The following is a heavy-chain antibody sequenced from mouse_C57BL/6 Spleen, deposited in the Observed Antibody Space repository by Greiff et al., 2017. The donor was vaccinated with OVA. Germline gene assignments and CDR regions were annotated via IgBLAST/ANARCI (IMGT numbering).Heavy chain of an antibody. V-gene: IGHV1-18*01. CDR3: ARGSPIYYGNYGAMDY. CDR1: GYTFTDYN. CDR2: INPNNGGT. J-gene: IGHJ4*01. Sequence: VQLQQSGPELVKPGASVKIPCKASGYTFTDYNMDWVKQSHGKSLEWIGDINPNNGGTIYNQKFKGKATLTVDKSSSTAYMELRSLTSEDTAVYYCARGSPIYYGNYGAMDYWGQGTSVTVSS. D-gene: IGHD2-1*01.